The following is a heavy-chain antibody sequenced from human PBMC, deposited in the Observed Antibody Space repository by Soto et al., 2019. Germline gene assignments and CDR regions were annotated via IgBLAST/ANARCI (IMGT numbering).Heavy chain of an antibody. CDR1: GSSISSYY. J-gene: IGHJ5*02. CDR3: ERRFRHWFDP. V-gene: IGHV4-59*08. CDR2: IYYSGST. Sequence: SETLSLTCTVSGSSISSYYWSWIRQPPGKGLEWIGYIYYSGSTNYNPSLKSRVTISVDTSKNQFSLKLSSVTAADTAVYYCERRFRHWFDPWGQGTLVTVSS.